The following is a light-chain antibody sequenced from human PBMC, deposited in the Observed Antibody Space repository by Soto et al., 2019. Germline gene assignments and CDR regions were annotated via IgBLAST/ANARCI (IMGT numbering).Light chain of an antibody. Sequence: DIQMTQSPSSVSASVGDRFTITCRASQSISSWLAWYQQKPGKAPKLLIYDASSLETGVPSRFSGSGSGTDFTFTISSLQPEDIATYYCQQYDNLLTFGGGTKVDIK. CDR1: QSISSW. CDR3: QQYDNLLT. CDR2: DAS. V-gene: IGKV1-33*01. J-gene: IGKJ4*01.